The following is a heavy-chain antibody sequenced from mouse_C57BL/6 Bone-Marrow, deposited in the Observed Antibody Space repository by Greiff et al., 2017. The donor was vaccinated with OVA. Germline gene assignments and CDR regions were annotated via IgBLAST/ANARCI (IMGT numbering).Heavy chain of an antibody. CDR2: IYPRDGST. J-gene: IGHJ3*01. CDR3: ARTVFGAY. D-gene: IGHD1-1*01. CDR1: GYTFTSYD. V-gene: IGHV1-85*01. Sequence: VHLQESGPELVKPGASVKLSCKASGYTFTSYDINWVKQRPGQGLEWIGWIYPRDGSTKYNEKFKGKATLTVDTSSSTAYMELHSLTSEDSAVYFCARTVFGAYWGQGTLVTVSA.